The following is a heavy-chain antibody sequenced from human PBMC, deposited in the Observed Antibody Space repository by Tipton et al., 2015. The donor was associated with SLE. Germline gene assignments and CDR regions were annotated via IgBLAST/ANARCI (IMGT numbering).Heavy chain of an antibody. CDR3: ASVLGDV. CDR2: IYYSGST. Sequence: TLSLTCTVSGGSISSSSYYWGWIRQPPGKGLEWIGSIYYSGSTYYNLSLKSRVTISVDTSKNQFSLKLSSVTAADTAVYYCASVLGDVWGKGTTVTVS. J-gene: IGHJ6*03. CDR1: GGSISSSSYY. V-gene: IGHV4-39*07.